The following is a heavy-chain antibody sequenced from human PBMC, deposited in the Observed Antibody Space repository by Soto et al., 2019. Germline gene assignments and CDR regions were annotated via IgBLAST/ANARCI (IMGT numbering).Heavy chain of an antibody. CDR3: ARAPGYCSSTSCYRRWFDP. CDR1: GFTFSSYS. Sequence: GGSLRLSCAASGFTFSSYSMNWARQAPGKGLEWVSSISSSSSYIYYADSVKGRFTISRDNAKNSLYLQMNSLRAEDTAVYYCARAPGYCSSTSCYRRWFDPWGQGTLVTVSS. J-gene: IGHJ5*02. CDR2: ISSSSSYI. D-gene: IGHD2-2*02. V-gene: IGHV3-21*01.